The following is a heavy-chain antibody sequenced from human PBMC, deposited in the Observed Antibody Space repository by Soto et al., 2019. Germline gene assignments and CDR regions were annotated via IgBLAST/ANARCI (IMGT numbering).Heavy chain of an antibody. Sequence: ELHLVESGGGVVQFGRSLRLSCEASGFTFDDHAMHWVRQVPGKGLEWVSGISWNGDDIGYVDSVKGRFTISRDNVKNVLYLQMDSLTTDDTAVYFCAKDRKSDFLRGWGLDYWGQGTLVTVSS. J-gene: IGHJ4*02. CDR1: GFTFDDHA. CDR2: ISWNGDDI. CDR3: AKDRKSDFLRGWGLDY. V-gene: IGHV3-9*01. D-gene: IGHD6-19*01.